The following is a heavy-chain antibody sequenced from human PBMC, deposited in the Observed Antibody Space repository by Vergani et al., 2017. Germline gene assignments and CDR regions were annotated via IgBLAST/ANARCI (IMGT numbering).Heavy chain of an antibody. Sequence: QVQLVQSGAEVKKPGASVKVSCKASGYTFTSYYMHWVRQAPGQGLEWMGIINPSGGSTSYAQKFQGRVTMTRDTSTSTVYMELSSLRSEDTAVYYCARDMVGGCSSTSCPPSDYWGQGTLVTVSS. CDR3: ARDMVGGCSSTSCPPSDY. CDR2: INPSGGST. V-gene: IGHV1-46*01. D-gene: IGHD2-2*01. J-gene: IGHJ4*02. CDR1: GYTFTSYY.